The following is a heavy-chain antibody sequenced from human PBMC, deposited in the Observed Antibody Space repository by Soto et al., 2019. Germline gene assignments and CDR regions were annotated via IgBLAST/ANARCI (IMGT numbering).Heavy chain of an antibody. Sequence: GASVKVSCKASGYTFTSYAMHWVRQAPGQRLEWMGWINAGNGNTKYSQKFQGRVTITRDTSASTAYMELSSLRSEDTAVYYCARGIVVVVAASWADYYYMDVWGKGTTVTVSS. CDR3: ARGIVVVVAASWADYYYMDV. V-gene: IGHV1-3*01. D-gene: IGHD2-15*01. CDR1: GYTFTSYA. CDR2: INAGNGNT. J-gene: IGHJ6*03.